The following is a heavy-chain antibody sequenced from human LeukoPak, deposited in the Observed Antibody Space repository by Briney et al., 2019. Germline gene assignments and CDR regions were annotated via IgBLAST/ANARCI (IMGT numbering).Heavy chain of an antibody. V-gene: IGHV6-1*01. Sequence: SQTLSLTCAISGDSVSSNSAAWNWIRQSPSRGLEWLGRTYYRSKWYNDYAVSVKSRITINPDTSKNQFSLQLNSVTPEDTAVYYCARGSRRLLRFLGQSKWFDPWGQGTLVTVSS. CDR2: TYYRSKWYN. CDR1: GDSVSSNSAA. J-gene: IGHJ5*02. D-gene: IGHD3-3*01. CDR3: ARGSRRLLRFLGQSKWFDP.